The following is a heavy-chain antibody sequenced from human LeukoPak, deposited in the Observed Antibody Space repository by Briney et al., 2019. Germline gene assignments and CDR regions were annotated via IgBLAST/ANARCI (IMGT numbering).Heavy chain of an antibody. CDR1: GYTFSDFY. J-gene: IGHJ5*02. V-gene: IGHV1-2*02. CDR2: INPYSGAL. Sequence: GASVKVSCQTSGYTFSDFYLNWVRQAPGQGLEWMGWINPYSGALISAQSLQGRLTMTWDTSTGTAYMELTRLTSDDTAVYYCATATVTHTRDPWSQGTLVTVSS. CDR3: ATATVTHTRDP. D-gene: IGHD1-1*01.